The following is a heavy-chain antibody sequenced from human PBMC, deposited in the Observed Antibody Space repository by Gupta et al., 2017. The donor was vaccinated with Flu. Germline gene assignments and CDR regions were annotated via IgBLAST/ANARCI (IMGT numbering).Heavy chain of an antibody. CDR1: GFTFSRYD. V-gene: IGHV3-13*01. CDR2: IGTAGDT. J-gene: IGHJ4*02. CDR3: ARECHTRFYGDYITLFDY. D-gene: IGHD4-17*01. Sequence: EVQLVESGGGLVQPGGSLRLSCAAAGFTFSRYDMHGVRKATGKGLEWVSAIGTAGDTYYPGSVKGRVTISREKAKNALYLQMNSLRAGETAVYYCARECHTRFYGDYITLFDYWGKGTRGTGSS.